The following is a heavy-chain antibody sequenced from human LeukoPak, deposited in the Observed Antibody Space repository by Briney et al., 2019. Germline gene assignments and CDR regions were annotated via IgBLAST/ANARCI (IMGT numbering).Heavy chain of an antibody. V-gene: IGHV1-46*01. CDR3: ARDSRLDYDYYDSSGYFKFDY. CDR1: GYTFTSYF. CDR2: INPSGGST. J-gene: IGHJ4*02. D-gene: IGHD3-22*01. Sequence: GASVKVSCKASGYTFTSYFMYWVRQAPGQGLEWMGIINPSGGSTNYAQKFQGRLTMTRDMSTSTVYMELRSLRSDDTAVYYCARDSRLDYDYYDSSGYFKFDYWGQGTLVTVSS.